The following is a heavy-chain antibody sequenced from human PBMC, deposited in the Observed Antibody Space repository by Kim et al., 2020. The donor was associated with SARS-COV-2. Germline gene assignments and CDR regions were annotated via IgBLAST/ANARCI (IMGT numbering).Heavy chain of an antibody. CDR2: IDPSDSYT. J-gene: IGHJ6*02. CDR3: ARGAAAAGPSGGMDV. V-gene: IGHV5-10-1*01. CDR1: GYIFTSYW. Sequence: GESLKISCKGSGYIFTSYWISWVRQMPGKGLEWMGRIDPSDSYTNYNPSFQGHVPISADKSISTAYLQWSSLKASDTAMYDCARGAAAAGPSGGMDVWGQGTTVTVSS. D-gene: IGHD6-13*01.